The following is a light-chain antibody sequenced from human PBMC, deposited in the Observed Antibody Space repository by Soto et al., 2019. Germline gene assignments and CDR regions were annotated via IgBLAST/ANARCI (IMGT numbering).Light chain of an antibody. CDR2: GNS. CDR1: SSNIGAGYD. V-gene: IGLV1-40*01. Sequence: QSALTQPPSVSGAPGQRVTISCTESSSNIGAGYDVHWYQQLPGTAPKLLIYGNSNRPSGVPDRFSGSKSGTSASLAITGLQAEDEADYYCQSYDSSLSQVFGTGTKVTVL. J-gene: IGLJ1*01. CDR3: QSYDSSLSQV.